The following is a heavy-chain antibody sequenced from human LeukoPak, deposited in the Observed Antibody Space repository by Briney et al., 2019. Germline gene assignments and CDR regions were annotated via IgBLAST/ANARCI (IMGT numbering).Heavy chain of an antibody. CDR1: GFTFSSYS. V-gene: IGHV3-48*04. D-gene: IGHD1-14*01. CDR2: ISAASSTI. CDR3: AAGIGGNAFDI. Sequence: GGSLRLSCAASGFTFSSYSMNWARQAPGKGLEWVSYISAASSTIYYADSVKGRFTISRENAKNTLYLQMNSLRADDTAVYYCAAGIGGNAFDIWGQGTMVTVSS. J-gene: IGHJ3*02.